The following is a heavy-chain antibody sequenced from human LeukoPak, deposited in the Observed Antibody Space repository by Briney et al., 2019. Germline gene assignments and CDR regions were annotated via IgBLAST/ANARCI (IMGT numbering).Heavy chain of an antibody. Sequence: GGSLRLSCAASGFTFSSYAMSWVRQAPGKGLEWVSLIYSLGDTYYADSVKGRFTISRDNSKNTVYLQMNSLRAEDTAVYYCARDKYYYDSGNSLRCDHWGQGTLVTVSS. V-gene: IGHV3-23*03. D-gene: IGHD3-10*01. J-gene: IGHJ4*02. CDR3: ARDKYYYDSGNSLRCDH. CDR1: GFTFSSYA. CDR2: IYSLGDT.